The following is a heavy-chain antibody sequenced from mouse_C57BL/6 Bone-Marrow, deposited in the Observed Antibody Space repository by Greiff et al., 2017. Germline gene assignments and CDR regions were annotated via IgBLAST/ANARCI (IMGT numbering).Heavy chain of an antibody. Sequence: QVQLQQSGAELARPGASVKLSCKASGYTLTSYGISWVKQRTGQGLEWIGEISPRSGNTYYNEKFKGKATLTADKSSSTAYMELRSLTSEDSAVYFCARQRLRKRGYAMDYWGQGTSVTVSS. D-gene: IGHD1-1*01. J-gene: IGHJ4*01. CDR3: ARQRLRKRGYAMDY. CDR1: GYTLTSYG. CDR2: ISPRSGNT. V-gene: IGHV1-81*01.